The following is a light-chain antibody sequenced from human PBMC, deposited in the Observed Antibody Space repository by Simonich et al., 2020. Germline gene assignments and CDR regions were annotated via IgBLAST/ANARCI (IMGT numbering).Light chain of an antibody. Sequence: SYVLTQPPSVSVAPGKTARITWGGNNIGSKRVHWYQQKPGKAPVLVVYDVSDRPTGIPERCAGSNSGNTATLTISRVEAGDEADYYCQVWDSSSDHVVFGGGTKLTVL. CDR1: NIGSKR. V-gene: IGLV3-21*03. CDR2: DVS. CDR3: QVWDSSSDHVV. J-gene: IGLJ2*01.